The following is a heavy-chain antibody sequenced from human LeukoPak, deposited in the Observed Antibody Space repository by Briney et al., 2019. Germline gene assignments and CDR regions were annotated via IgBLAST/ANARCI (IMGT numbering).Heavy chain of an antibody. Sequence: SETLSLTCTVSGGSISGYYWSWIRQPPGKGLEWIGYIYYSGSTNYNPSLKSRVTISVDTSKNRFSLKLSSVTAADTAVYYCARHSGSYGYYGMDVWGQGTTVTVSS. CDR1: GGSISGYY. CDR2: IYYSGST. CDR3: ARHSGSYGYYGMDV. D-gene: IGHD1-26*01. V-gene: IGHV4-59*01. J-gene: IGHJ6*02.